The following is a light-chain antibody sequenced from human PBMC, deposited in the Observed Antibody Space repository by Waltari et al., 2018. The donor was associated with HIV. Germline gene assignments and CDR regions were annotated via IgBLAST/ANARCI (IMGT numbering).Light chain of an antibody. CDR2: LNSDGSH. J-gene: IGLJ1*01. CDR1: SGHSHYA. V-gene: IGLV4-69*01. CDR3: QTLGTGIQA. Sequence: QLVLTQSPSASASLGASVKLTCTLSSGHSHYAIAWHQQQPEKGPRFLMKLNSDGSHTKGDGIPDRSSGSSSGAERYLTISTRQYEDEADYYCQTLGTGIQAFGSGTKVTVL.